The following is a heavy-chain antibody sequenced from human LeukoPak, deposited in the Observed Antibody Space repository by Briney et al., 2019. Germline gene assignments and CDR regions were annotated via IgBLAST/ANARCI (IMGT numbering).Heavy chain of an antibody. D-gene: IGHD2-21*01. V-gene: IGHV4-4*08. J-gene: IGHJ4*02. CDR3: ATSNDAKIAPFDH. Sequence: SETLSLTCTVSGVTMSAYQWSWVRQSPGKGLEWIWCINTKEETSYNPSLKSRVTTSVDTSKTQFSLRLTAVPAADTAVYYCATSNDAKIAPFDHWGQGAPVTVSS. CDR1: GVTMSAYQ. CDR2: INTKEET.